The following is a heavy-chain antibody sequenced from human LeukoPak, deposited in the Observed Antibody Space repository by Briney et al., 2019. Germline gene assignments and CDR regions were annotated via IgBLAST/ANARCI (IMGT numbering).Heavy chain of an antibody. CDR3: ARGIQYYYDSSGYYPTNWFDP. J-gene: IGHJ5*02. CDR2: IYHSGST. D-gene: IGHD3-22*01. Sequence: PSETLSLTCTVSGGSISSGGYYWSWIRQPPGKGLEWIGYIYHSGSTYYNPSLKSRVTISVDRSKNQFSLKLSSVTAADTAVYYCARGIQYYYDSSGYYPTNWFDPWGQGTLVTVSS. V-gene: IGHV4-30-2*01. CDR1: GGSISSGGYY.